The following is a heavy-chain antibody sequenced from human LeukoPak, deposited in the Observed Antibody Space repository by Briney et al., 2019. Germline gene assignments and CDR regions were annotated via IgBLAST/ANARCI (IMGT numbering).Heavy chain of an antibody. CDR3: AKEIGVFDY. Sequence: GGSLRLSCAASGFTFSSYAISWVRQAPGKGLEWVSVISGSGHSTPYADSVKGRFTISRDNAKNTLYLQMNSLRAEDTAVYYCAKEIGVFDYWGQGTLVTVSS. V-gene: IGHV3-23*01. D-gene: IGHD3-10*01. CDR1: GFTFSSYA. CDR2: ISGSGHST. J-gene: IGHJ4*02.